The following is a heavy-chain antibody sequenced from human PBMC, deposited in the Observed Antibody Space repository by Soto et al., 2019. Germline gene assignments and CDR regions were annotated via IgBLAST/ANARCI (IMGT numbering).Heavy chain of an antibody. CDR2: ISNDGSKT. CDR3: TKPRSSLQWPPFDP. Sequence: QVKLVDSGGGVVQPGRSRRLSCKTSGFTFSSYGMHWVRQAPGKGPEWVAFISNDGSKTDYADSVKGRFTVSRDNPKNTLFLQMNSLRGEDTAVSYCTKPRSSLQWPPFDPWGHGTLVTVSS. V-gene: IGHV3-30*18. D-gene: IGHD6-19*01. J-gene: IGHJ5*02. CDR1: GFTFSSYG.